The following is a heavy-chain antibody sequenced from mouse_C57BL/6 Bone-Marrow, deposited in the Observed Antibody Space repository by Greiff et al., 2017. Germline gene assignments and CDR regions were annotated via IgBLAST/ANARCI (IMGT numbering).Heavy chain of an antibody. CDR2: IWGVGST. V-gene: IGHV2-6*01. Sequence: QVQLQQSGPGLVAPSQSLSITCTVSGFSLTSYGVDWVRQSPGKGLEWLGVIWGVGSTNYNSALKSRLSISKDNSKSQVFLKMNSLQTDDTAMYYCASSYYGSSSWFAYWGQGTLVTVSA. CDR3: ASSYYGSSSWFAY. CDR1: GFSLTSYG. D-gene: IGHD1-1*01. J-gene: IGHJ3*01.